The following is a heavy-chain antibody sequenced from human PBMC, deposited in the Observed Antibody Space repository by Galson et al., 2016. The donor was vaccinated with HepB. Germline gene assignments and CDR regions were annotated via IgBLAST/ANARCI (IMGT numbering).Heavy chain of an antibody. CDR1: GFLFSDYG. J-gene: IGHJ6*01. CDR2: IAYDGTND. D-gene: IGHD3-10*01. CDR3: AKPRYYYGSGNYGMDG. Sequence: SLRLSCAAPGFLFSDYGMHWVRQAPGKGLEWVAVIAYDGTNDHYADSVRGRFTISRDNSQNTLYLQMTSLRREDTAVYYCAKPRYYYGSGNYGMDGWGQGTTVTASS. V-gene: IGHV3-30*18.